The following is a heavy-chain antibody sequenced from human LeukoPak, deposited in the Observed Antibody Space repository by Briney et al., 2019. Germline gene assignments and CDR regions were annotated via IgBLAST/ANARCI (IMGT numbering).Heavy chain of an antibody. D-gene: IGHD3-10*01. Sequence: PGGSLRLSCAASGFTFSTYAMDWVRQAPGKGLEWVSAISGSGGSTYYADSVKGRFTISRDNSKNTLYLQMNSLRAEDTAVYYCAKSWMVRGVPYYMDVWGKGTTVTISS. CDR1: GFTFSTYA. CDR2: ISGSGGST. CDR3: AKSWMVRGVPYYMDV. J-gene: IGHJ6*03. V-gene: IGHV3-23*01.